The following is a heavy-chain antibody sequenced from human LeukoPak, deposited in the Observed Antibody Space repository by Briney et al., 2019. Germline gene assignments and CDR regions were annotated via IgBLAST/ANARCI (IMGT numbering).Heavy chain of an antibody. CDR3: ARGGSGSLYWFDP. J-gene: IGHJ5*02. V-gene: IGHV1-46*01. Sequence: ASVKVSCKASGYTFTSHYMHWVRQAPGQGLEWMGIINPSGGSTTYAQKLQGRVTMTRDTSTSTVYMELSSLRCEDTAVYYCARGGSGSLYWFDPWGQETLVTVSS. CDR2: INPSGGST. CDR1: GYTFTSHY. D-gene: IGHD1-26*01.